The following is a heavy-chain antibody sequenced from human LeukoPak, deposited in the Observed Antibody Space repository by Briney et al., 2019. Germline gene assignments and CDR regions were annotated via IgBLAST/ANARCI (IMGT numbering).Heavy chain of an antibody. CDR2: MSYDGSNK. CDR1: GFTFNLYA. V-gene: IGHV3-30*04. Sequence: GGSLRLSCAASGFTFNLYAMHWVRQAPGKGLEWVAVMSYDGSNKHYTDSVGGRFTISRDNSKNTLYVQINNLRPEDTAVYYCARGDHYYDSSAFIDFWGQGTLVTVSS. D-gene: IGHD3-22*01. CDR3: ARGDHYYDSSAFIDF. J-gene: IGHJ4*02.